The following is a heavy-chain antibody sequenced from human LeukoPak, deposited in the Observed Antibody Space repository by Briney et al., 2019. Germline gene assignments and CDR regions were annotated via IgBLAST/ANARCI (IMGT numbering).Heavy chain of an antibody. CDR1: GGSISSGGYY. D-gene: IGHD3-3*01. CDR2: IYYSGST. J-gene: IGHJ4*02. CDR3: ARATYYDFWSGWRD. Sequence: PSETLSLTCTVSGGSISSGGYYWSWIRQHPGKGLEWIGYIYYSGSTYYNPSLKSRVTISVDTSKNQFSLKLSSVTAADTAVYYCARATYYDFWSGWRDWGQGTLVTVSS. V-gene: IGHV4-31*03.